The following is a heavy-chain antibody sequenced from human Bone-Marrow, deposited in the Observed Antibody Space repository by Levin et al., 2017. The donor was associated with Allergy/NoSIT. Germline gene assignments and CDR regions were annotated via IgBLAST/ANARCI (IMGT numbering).Heavy chain of an antibody. CDR2: ISSDGKNK. J-gene: IGHJ4*02. D-gene: IGHD5-24*01. CDR3: ARDAERDGWHFDY. CDR1: GFTFSTYP. V-gene: IGHV3-30*04. Sequence: PGGSLRLSCAASGFTFSTYPMHWVRQAPGKGLQWVAVISSDGKNKYYADSVKGRFTISRDNSKNTLYLQVSSLTVYDTAVFYCARDAERDGWHFDYWGQGTLVTVSS.